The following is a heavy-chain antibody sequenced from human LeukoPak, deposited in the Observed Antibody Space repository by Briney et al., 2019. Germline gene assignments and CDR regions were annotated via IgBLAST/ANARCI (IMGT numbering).Heavy chain of an antibody. Sequence: SETLSLTCTVSGGSISSGDYYWSWIRQPPGKGLEWIGEINHSGSTNYNPSLKSRVTISVDTSKNQFSLKLSSVTAADTAVYYCASWGYSKNIDYWGQGTLVTVSS. D-gene: IGHD3-16*01. CDR1: GGSISSGDYY. V-gene: IGHV4-39*07. J-gene: IGHJ4*02. CDR2: INHSGST. CDR3: ASWGYSKNIDY.